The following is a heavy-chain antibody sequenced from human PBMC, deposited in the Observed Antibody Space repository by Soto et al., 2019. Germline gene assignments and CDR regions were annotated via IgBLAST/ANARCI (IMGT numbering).Heavy chain of an antibody. CDR2: IIPIFGTA. Sequence: SALKVSCKASGDTYSRYAISWLRQEAGKGLEWMGGIIPIFGTANYAQKFQGRVTITADESTSTAYMELSSLRSEDTAVYYCARGHEYYYDSSGYYFFDYWGQGILVTVSS. D-gene: IGHD3-22*01. J-gene: IGHJ4*02. CDR3: ARGHEYYYDSSGYYFFDY. V-gene: IGHV1-69*13. CDR1: GDTYSRYA.